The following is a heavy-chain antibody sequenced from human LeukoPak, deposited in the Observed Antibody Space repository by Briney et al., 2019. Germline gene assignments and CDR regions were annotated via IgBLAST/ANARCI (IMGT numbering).Heavy chain of an antibody. J-gene: IGHJ4*02. Sequence: SETLSLTCTVSGGSISSSSYYWGWIRQPPGKGLEWIGSTYYRGSTYYNPSLESRVSISVDTSKNQFSLKLSSVTAADTAVYYCARGTLYYFDYWGQGTLVTVSS. D-gene: IGHD1-7*01. CDR1: GGSISSSSYY. CDR3: ARGTLYYFDY. CDR2: TYYRGST. V-gene: IGHV4-39*07.